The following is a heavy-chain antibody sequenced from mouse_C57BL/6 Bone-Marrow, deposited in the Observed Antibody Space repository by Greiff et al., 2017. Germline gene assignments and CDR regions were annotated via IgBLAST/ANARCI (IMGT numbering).Heavy chain of an antibody. Sequence: EVQLQQSGAELVKPGASVKLSCTASGFNIKDYYMHWVKQRTEQGLEWIGRIDPEDGETKYAPNFQGKATITADTSSHTAYLQLSSLTSEDTAVYYCARWVLHYWGQGTTLTVSS. D-gene: IGHD2-3*01. CDR2: IDPEDGET. CDR3: ARWVLHY. CDR1: GFNIKDYY. J-gene: IGHJ2*01. V-gene: IGHV14-2*01.